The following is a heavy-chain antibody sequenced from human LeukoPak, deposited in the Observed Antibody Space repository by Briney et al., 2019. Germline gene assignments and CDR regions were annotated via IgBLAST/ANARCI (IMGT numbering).Heavy chain of an antibody. J-gene: IGHJ4*02. D-gene: IGHD1-14*01. V-gene: IGHV3-21*01. CDR3: ASSFTSEIQYFDW. CDR1: GFTFTSYS. Sequence: GGSLRLSCAASGFTFTSYSMSWVRQAPGKGLEGVSSISTSGTFIYYEDSVKGRFTISRDDAKNSLYLQMNSLRAEDTAVYYCASSFTSEIQYFDWWGQGTLVTVSS. CDR2: ISTSGTFI.